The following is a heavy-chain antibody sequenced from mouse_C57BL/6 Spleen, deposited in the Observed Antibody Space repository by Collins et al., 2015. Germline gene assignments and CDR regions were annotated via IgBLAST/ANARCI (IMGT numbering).Heavy chain of an antibody. V-gene: IGHV1-76*01. D-gene: IGHD3-1*01. CDR3: ARGLRFFDV. CDR1: GYTFTDYY. J-gene: IGHJ1*03. CDR2: IYPGSGNT. Sequence: QVQLQQPGAELVRPGSSAKLSCKASGYTFTDYYINWVKQRPGQGLEWIARIYPGSGNTYYNEKFKGKATLTAEKFSSTAYMQLSSLTSEDSAVYFCARGLRFFDVWGTGTTVTVSS.